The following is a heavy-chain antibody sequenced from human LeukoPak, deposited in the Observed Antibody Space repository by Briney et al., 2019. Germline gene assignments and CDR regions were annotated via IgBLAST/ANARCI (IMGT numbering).Heavy chain of an antibody. CDR2: INQDGSEK. V-gene: IGHV3-7*04. CDR1: GFTFSHYW. J-gene: IGHJ4*02. D-gene: IGHD7-27*01. CDR3: ARSNWGPEY. Sequence: PGGSLRLSCVAPGFTFSHYWMTWVRRTPGKGLEWVANINQDGSEKYYVGSVKGPFTISRVNAENSLYLQMSRLRAEDSAMYFCARSNWGPEYWGRGTLVTVSS.